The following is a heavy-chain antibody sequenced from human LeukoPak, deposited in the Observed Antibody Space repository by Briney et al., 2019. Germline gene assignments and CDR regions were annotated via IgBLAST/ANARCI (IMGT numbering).Heavy chain of an antibody. V-gene: IGHV3-21*01. CDR1: GFTFSSYA. CDR2: ISLTSNDI. D-gene: IGHD3-10*01. J-gene: IGHJ4*02. Sequence: GGSLRLSCAASGFTFSSYAMNWVRQAPGKGLEWVSSISLTSNDIYYAASVRGRFIISRDNSKNTLYLQMNSLRAEDTAVYYCARDHSWFGDSGRGTLVTVSS. CDR3: ARDHSWFGD.